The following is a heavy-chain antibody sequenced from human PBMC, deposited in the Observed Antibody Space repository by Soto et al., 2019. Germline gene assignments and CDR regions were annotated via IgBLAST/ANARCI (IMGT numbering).Heavy chain of an antibody. Sequence: PSETLSLTCAVSGGSISSGGYSWSWIRQPPGTGLEWIGYIYHSGNTYYNPSLQSRVTISLDTSKNQFSLKLNSVTAADTGVYYCARDRPGTFGVERGIYYYGMDVWGQGTTVTV. CDR1: GGSISSGGYS. CDR3: ARDRPGTFGVERGIYYYGMDV. J-gene: IGHJ6*02. V-gene: IGHV4-30-2*01. CDR2: IYHSGNT. D-gene: IGHD3-3*01.